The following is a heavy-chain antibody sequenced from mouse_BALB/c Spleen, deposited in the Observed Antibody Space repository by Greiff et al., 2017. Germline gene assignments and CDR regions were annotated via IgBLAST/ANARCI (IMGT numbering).Heavy chain of an antibody. V-gene: IGHV5-6-3*01. D-gene: IGHD1-1*01. CDR2: INSNGGST. Sequence: DVMLVESGGGLVQPGGSLKLSCAASGFTFSSYGMSWVRQTPDKRLELVATINSNGGSTYYPDSVKGRFTISRDNAKNTLYLQMSSLKSEDTAMYYCARANYYGSSYVGFAYWGQGTLVTVSA. CDR1: GFTFSSYG. CDR3: ARANYYGSSYVGFAY. J-gene: IGHJ3*01.